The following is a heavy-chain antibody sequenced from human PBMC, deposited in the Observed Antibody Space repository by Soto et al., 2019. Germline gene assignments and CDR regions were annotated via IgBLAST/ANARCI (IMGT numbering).Heavy chain of an antibody. D-gene: IGHD2-8*01. J-gene: IGHJ4*02. CDR2: VWYDGGNK. V-gene: IGHV3-33*01. Sequence: GGSLRHSCAASGFTFSSYGMHWVRQAPGKGLEWVAIVWYDGGNKYYADSLKGRFTISIDNSKNTLYLQMNSLRAEDTAVYYCARGANGAPRGLDYWGPGTLVIVSS. CDR3: ARGANGAPRGLDY. CDR1: GFTFSSYG.